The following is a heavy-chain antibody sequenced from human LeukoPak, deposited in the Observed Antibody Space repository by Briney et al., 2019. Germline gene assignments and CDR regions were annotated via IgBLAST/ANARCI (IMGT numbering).Heavy chain of an antibody. J-gene: IGHJ3*02. CDR1: GFTFNNFG. CDR2: IRYDGDNK. D-gene: IGHD3-22*01. Sequence: GGSLRLSCAASGFTFNNFGMHWLRQTSDKGLEWVAFIRYDGDNKYYADSVKGRFTISRDNSKNTLYLQMNSLRAEDTAVYYCAKGGSSGYYYVAFDIWGQGTMVTVSS. CDR3: AKGGSSGYYYVAFDI. V-gene: IGHV3-30*02.